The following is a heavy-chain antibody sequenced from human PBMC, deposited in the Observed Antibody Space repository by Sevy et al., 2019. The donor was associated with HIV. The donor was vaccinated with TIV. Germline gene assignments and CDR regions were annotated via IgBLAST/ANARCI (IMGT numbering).Heavy chain of an antibody. CDR3: ARSLADYYYGMDV. Sequence: SETLSLTCTVSGASISSYYWSWIRQPPGKGLEWVGYIYYIGRTNYNPSLKSRVTISVDTSKNQFSLKLISVTAADTAVYYCARSLADYYYGMDVWGQGTTVTVSS. CDR2: IYYIGRT. CDR1: GASISSYY. J-gene: IGHJ6*02. V-gene: IGHV4-59*01.